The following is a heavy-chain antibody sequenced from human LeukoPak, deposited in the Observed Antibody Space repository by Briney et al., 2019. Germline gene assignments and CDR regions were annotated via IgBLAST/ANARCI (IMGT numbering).Heavy chain of an antibody. Sequence: ASVKVSCKASGYTFTSYDINWVRQATGQGLEWMGWMNPNSGNTGYAQKFQGRVTMTRNTSISTAYMELSSLRSEDTAVYYCATWAKLGAAAGIARRPYYYYGMDVWGQGTTVTVSS. CDR2: MNPNSGNT. D-gene: IGHD6-13*01. CDR1: GYTFTSYD. V-gene: IGHV1-8*01. J-gene: IGHJ6*02. CDR3: ATWAKLGAAAGIARRPYYYYGMDV.